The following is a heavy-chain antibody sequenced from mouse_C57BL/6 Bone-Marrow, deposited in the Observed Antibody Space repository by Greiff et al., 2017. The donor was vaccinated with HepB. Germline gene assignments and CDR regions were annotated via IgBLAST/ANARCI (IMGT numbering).Heavy chain of an antibody. CDR1: GYTFTSYG. CDR3: ARSDDYGSSYGDF. V-gene: IGHV1-81*01. CDR2: IYPRSGNT. D-gene: IGHD1-1*01. Sequence: QVQLQQSGAELARPGASVKLSCKASGYTFTSYGISWVKQRTGQGLEWIGEIYPRSGNTYYNEKFKGKATLSADKSSSTAYMVLRSLTSEDSAVYFCARSDDYGSSYGDFWGKGTTLTVSS. J-gene: IGHJ2*01.